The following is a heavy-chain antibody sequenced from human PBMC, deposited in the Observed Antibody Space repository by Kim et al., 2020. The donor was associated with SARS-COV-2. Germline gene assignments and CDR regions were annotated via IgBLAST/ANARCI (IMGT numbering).Heavy chain of an antibody. CDR3: AREMGGITGTDYYFDY. CDR2: ISSSSSYI. J-gene: IGHJ4*02. V-gene: IGHV3-21*01. CDR1: GFTFSSYS. D-gene: IGHD1-20*01. Sequence: GGSLRLSCAASGFTFSSYSMNWVRQAPGKGLEWVSSISSSSSYIYYADSVKGRFTISRDNAKNSLYLQMNSLRAEDTAVYYCAREMGGITGTDYYFDYWGQGALVTVSS.